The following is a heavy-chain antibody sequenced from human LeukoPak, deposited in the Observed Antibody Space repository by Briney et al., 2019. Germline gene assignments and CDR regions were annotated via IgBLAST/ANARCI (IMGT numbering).Heavy chain of an antibody. D-gene: IGHD6-19*01. V-gene: IGHV3-23*01. CDR3: AKDLGSSGWLLFDY. CDR2: ISGSGGST. CDR1: GFTFSSYA. J-gene: IGHJ4*02. Sequence: GGSLRLSCAASGFTFSSYAMSWVRQAPGKGPEWVSAISGSGGSTYYADSVKGRFTISRDNSKNTLYLQMNSLRAEDTAVYYCAKDLGSSGWLLFDYWGQGTLVTVSS.